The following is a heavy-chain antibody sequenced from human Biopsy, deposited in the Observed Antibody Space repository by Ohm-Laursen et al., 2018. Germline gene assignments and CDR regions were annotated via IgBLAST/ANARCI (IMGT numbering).Heavy chain of an antibody. Sequence: GTLSLTCAVYGESFNGYYWSWIRQTPGKGLGWIGEINHSGRTNYNPSLKSRVTISVDTSKNQFSLKVRSVTAADTAVYYCVRSVDYYDPYHYYALDVWGQGTTVTVSS. CDR2: INHSGRT. D-gene: IGHD3-22*01. J-gene: IGHJ6*02. CDR1: GESFNGYY. V-gene: IGHV4-34*01. CDR3: VRSVDYYDPYHYYALDV.